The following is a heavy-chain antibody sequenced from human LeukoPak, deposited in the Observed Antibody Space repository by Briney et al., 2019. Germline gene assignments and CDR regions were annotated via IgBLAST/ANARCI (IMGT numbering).Heavy chain of an antibody. J-gene: IGHJ4*02. V-gene: IGHV1-46*01. CDR2: INPSGGST. CDR3: ARDGPTAAPFDY. Sequence: GASVKVSCKASGYRFTSYDMHWVRQAPGQELEWMGIINPSGGSTSYAQRFQGRVAMTRDTSTTTVYMEVNSLTSEDTAVYFCARDGPTAAPFDYWGQGTLVTVSP. CDR1: GYRFTSYD. D-gene: IGHD2-2*01.